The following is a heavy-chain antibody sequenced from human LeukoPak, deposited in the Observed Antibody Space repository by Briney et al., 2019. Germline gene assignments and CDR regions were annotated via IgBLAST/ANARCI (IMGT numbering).Heavy chain of an antibody. D-gene: IGHD1-26*01. CDR3: ARTRRSYEFDY. Sequence: GGSLRLSCVASGFTFSRYWMHWVRQAPGKGLVWVSRIDSDGSSTSYADSVKGRFTISRDNTNNTLYLQMNTLRAEDTAVYYCARTRRSYEFDYWGQGTLVTVSS. CDR2: IDSDGSST. CDR1: GFTFSRYW. V-gene: IGHV3-74*01. J-gene: IGHJ4*02.